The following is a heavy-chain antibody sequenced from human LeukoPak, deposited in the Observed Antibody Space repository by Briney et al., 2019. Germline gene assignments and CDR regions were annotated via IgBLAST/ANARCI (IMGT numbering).Heavy chain of an antibody. CDR1: GGSISSYY. Sequence: SETLSLTCTVSGGSISSYYWSWIRQPPGKGLEWIGYIYYSGSTNYNPSLKSRVTISVDTSKNQFSLKLSSVTAADTAVYYCARVSDVDTAMVGGYFEYWGQGTLVTVSS. V-gene: IGHV4-59*01. D-gene: IGHD5-18*01. CDR3: ARVSDVDTAMVGGYFEY. J-gene: IGHJ4*02. CDR2: IYYSGST.